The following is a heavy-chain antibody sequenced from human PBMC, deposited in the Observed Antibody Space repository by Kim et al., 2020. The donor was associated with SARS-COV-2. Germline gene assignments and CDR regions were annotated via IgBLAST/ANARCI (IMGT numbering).Heavy chain of an antibody. Sequence: SETLSLTCTVSGGSISSNSYYWGWIRQPPGKGLEWIGSIYYNGRTDYNPSLKSRVTISLDTSKNQFSLKLRSVTAADTAVFYCARDVLSSGRWFDPWGQGTLVTVSS. V-gene: IGHV4-39*07. CDR2: IYYNGRT. CDR1: GGSISSNSYY. J-gene: IGHJ5*02. D-gene: IGHD3-22*01. CDR3: ARDVLSSGRWFDP.